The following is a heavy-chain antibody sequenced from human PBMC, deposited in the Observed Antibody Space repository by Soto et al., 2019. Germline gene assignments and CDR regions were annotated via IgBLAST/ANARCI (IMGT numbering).Heavy chain of an antibody. Sequence: EVQLLESGGGLVQPGGSLRLSCAASGFTFSSYAMSWVRQAPGKGLEWVSAISGSGGSTYYADSGKGRFTISRDNSKNTLYLQMNSLRAEDTAVYYCAKDGLGYSSGWYGWFDPWGQGTLVTVSS. CDR3: AKDGLGYSSGWYGWFDP. D-gene: IGHD6-19*01. V-gene: IGHV3-23*01. CDR1: GFTFSSYA. CDR2: ISGSGGST. J-gene: IGHJ5*02.